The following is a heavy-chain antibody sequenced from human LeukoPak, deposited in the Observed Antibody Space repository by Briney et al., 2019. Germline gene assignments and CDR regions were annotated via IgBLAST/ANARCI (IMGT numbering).Heavy chain of an antibody. Sequence: SETLSLTCTVSGGSISSGGYYWSWIRQHPGKGLEWIGYIYYSGSTNYNPSLKSRVTISVDTSKNQFSLKLSSVTAADTAVYYCARESDYYDSSGYFVFDYWGQGTLVTVSS. D-gene: IGHD3-22*01. J-gene: IGHJ4*02. CDR2: IYYSGST. V-gene: IGHV4-61*08. CDR1: GGSISSGGYY. CDR3: ARESDYYDSSGYFVFDY.